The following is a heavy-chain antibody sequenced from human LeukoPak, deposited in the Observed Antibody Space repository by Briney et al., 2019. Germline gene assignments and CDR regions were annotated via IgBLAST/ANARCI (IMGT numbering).Heavy chain of an antibody. V-gene: IGHV3-23*01. CDR1: GFIFSNYG. CDR3: AKDLNYYGSGSYYPLWY. CDR2: IVPSGGRT. D-gene: IGHD3-10*01. Sequence: GGSLRLSCAASGFIFSNYGMSWVRQAPGKGLEWVSVIVPSGGRTYYADSVKGRFTISRDNSKNTLYLQMNSLRAEDTAVYYCAKDLNYYGSGSYYPLWYWGQGTLVTVSS. J-gene: IGHJ4*02.